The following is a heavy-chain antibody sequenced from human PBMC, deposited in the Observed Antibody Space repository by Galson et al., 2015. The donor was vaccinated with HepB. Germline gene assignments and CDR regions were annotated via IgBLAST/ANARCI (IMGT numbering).Heavy chain of an antibody. V-gene: IGHV4-30-4*07. J-gene: IGHJ3*02. Sequence: TLSLTCAISGGSINSGGYSWSWIRQPPGKGLEWIGYIYYSGTTDYNPSLKSRVTISEDTSKNQISLKLTSVTAADTAVYYCARDFGGDWGEGDAFDIWGQGTMVTVSS. CDR2: IYYSGTT. CDR1: GGSINSGGYS. CDR3: ARDFGGDWGEGDAFDI. D-gene: IGHD2-21*02.